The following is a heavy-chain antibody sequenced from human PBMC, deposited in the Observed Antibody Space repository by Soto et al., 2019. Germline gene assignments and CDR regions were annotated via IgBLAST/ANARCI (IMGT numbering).Heavy chain of an antibody. Sequence: QVQLVESGGGVVQPGRSLRLSCAASGFTFSSYAMHWVRQAPGKGREWVAVISYDGSNKYYADSVKGRFTISRDNSKNTLYLQMNSLRAEDTAVYYCARDTVAGPPGAFDIWGQGTMVTVSS. CDR3: ARDTVAGPPGAFDI. D-gene: IGHD6-19*01. CDR2: ISYDGSNK. J-gene: IGHJ3*02. CDR1: GFTFSSYA. V-gene: IGHV3-30-3*01.